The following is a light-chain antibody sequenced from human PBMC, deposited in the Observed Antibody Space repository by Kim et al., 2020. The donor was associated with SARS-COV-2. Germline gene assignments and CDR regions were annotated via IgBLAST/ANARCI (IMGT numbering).Light chain of an antibody. CDR1: TGGVTSGHY. CDR3: FLSYSGARV. V-gene: IGLV7-46*01. CDR2: DTS. Sequence: QAVVTQEPSLTVSPGGTVTLTCGSSTGGVTSGHYPYWLQQKPGQAPRTMIYDTSNKHSWAPARFSGSLLGGKAALTLSGAQPEDEADYYCFLSYSGARVFGGVTQLTVL. J-gene: IGLJ3*02.